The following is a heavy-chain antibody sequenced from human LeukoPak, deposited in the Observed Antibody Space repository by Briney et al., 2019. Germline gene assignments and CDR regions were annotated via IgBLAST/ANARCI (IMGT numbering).Heavy chain of an antibody. J-gene: IGHJ4*02. CDR1: GGSFSGYY. CDR3: ARVLPRSLGYFDY. CDR2: INHSGST. Sequence: SETLSLTCAVYGGSFSGYYWSWIRQPPGKGLEWIGEINHSGSTNYNPSLKSRVTISVDTSKNQFSLKLSSVSAADTAVYYCARVLPRSLGYFDYWGQGTLVTVSS. D-gene: IGHD2/OR15-2a*01. V-gene: IGHV4-34*01.